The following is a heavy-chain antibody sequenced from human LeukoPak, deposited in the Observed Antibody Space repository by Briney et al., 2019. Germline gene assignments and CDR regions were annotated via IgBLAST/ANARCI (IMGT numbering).Heavy chain of an antibody. CDR3: ARLRWFGELLVYFDY. V-gene: IGHV3-7*04. CDR1: GFTFSSYW. J-gene: IGHJ4*02. D-gene: IGHD3-10*01. Sequence: GGSLRLSCAASGFTFSSYWMSWVRQAPGKGLEWLANIKQDGSEKYYVDSVKGRFTISRDNAKNSLYLQMNSLRAEDTAVYYCARLRWFGELLVYFDYWGQGTLVTVSS. CDR2: IKQDGSEK.